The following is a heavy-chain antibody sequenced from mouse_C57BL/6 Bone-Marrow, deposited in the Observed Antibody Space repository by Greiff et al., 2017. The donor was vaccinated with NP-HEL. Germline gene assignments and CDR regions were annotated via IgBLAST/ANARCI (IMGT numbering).Heavy chain of an antibody. CDR1: GYAFTNYF. D-gene: IGHD3-1*01. J-gene: IGHJ3*01. CDR2: INPGSGGT. CDR3: ARLRGTRTAWFAY. Sequence: VQLPQSGAELVRPGTSVKVSCKASGYAFTNYFIAWLKPRPGQGLEWIGVINPGSGGTNYNEKFKGKATLTADTSSSTAYMQLSSLTAEDSAVYFCARLRGTRTAWFAYWGQGTLVTVSA. V-gene: IGHV1-54*01.